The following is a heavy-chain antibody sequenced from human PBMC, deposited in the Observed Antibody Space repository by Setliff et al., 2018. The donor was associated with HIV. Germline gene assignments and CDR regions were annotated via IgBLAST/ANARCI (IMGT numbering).Heavy chain of an antibody. CDR2: LDYSGTT. D-gene: IGHD5-12*01. V-gene: IGHV4-39*07. Sequence: SETLSLTCTVSGGSMSGSSYYWGWIRQPPGKGLEWIGSLDYSGTTYYNPSLKSRVTISVDTSKNQFSLKLSSVTAADTAVYYCARRSGYAEDYWGQGTLVTVSS. CDR3: ARRSGYAEDY. CDR1: GGSMSGSSYY. J-gene: IGHJ4*02.